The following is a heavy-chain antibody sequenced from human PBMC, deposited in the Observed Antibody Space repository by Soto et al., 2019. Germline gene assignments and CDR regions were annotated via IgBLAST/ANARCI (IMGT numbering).Heavy chain of an antibody. D-gene: IGHD2-15*01. V-gene: IGHV3-21*01. CDR3: ARDCVVDYTGDSLPF. CDR1: GFTFSIYG. Sequence: EVPLVESGGGLVKPGESLRLSCAASGFTFSIYGMNWVRQAPGKRLEWVSSISTSGSYMYYADSVKGRFTISRDNAKISLYRQMNDLRAEDTAVYYGARDCVVDYTGDSLPFWGQGTLVTVSS. J-gene: IGHJ4*02. CDR2: ISTSGSYM.